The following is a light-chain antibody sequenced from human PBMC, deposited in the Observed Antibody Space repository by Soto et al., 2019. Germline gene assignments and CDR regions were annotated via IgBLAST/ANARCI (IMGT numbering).Light chain of an antibody. CDR1: SGDVGGYNY. J-gene: IGLJ3*02. V-gene: IGLV2-14*01. CDR2: DVS. Sequence: QSALTQPASVSGSPGQSITISCTGTSGDVGGYNYVSWYQQHPGKAPKLLIYDVSNRPSVVSNRFSGSKSGNTASLTISGLQAEDEADYYCNSYTSSSNLVFGGGTKLTVL. CDR3: NSYTSSSNLV.